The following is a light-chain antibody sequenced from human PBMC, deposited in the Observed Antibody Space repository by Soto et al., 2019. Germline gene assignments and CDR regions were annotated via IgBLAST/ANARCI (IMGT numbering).Light chain of an antibody. Sequence: ALTQPPSASGSPGQSVTISCTGTSSDVGGYNYVSWYQQHPGKALKLMIYEVSKRPSGVPDRFSGSKSGNTASLTVSGLQAEDEADYYCSSYAGSNILYVFGTGTKVTVL. CDR1: SSDVGGYNY. J-gene: IGLJ1*01. CDR3: SSYAGSNILYV. CDR2: EVS. V-gene: IGLV2-8*01.